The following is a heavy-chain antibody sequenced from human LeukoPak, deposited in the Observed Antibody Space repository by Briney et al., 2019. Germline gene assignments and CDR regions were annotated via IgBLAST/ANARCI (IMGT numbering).Heavy chain of an antibody. V-gene: IGHV3-66*01. CDR1: GFTVSSNY. D-gene: IGHD5-18*01. J-gene: IGHJ6*02. Sequence: GGCLRLSCAASGFTVSSNYMTWVRQAPGKGLEWVSVIYGGGSTYYADSVKGKFTISRDNSKNTLYLQLNSLRGEDTAVYYCARDRVETAMGPQFRTYYYYGMDVWGQGTTVTVSS. CDR2: IYGGGST. CDR3: ARDRVETAMGPQFRTYYYYGMDV.